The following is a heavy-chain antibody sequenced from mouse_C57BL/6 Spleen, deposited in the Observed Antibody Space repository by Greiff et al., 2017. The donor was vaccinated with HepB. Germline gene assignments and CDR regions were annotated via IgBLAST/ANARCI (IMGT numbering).Heavy chain of an antibody. CDR2: INPSTGGT. V-gene: IGHV1-42*01. J-gene: IGHJ1*03. D-gene: IGHD4-1*01. CDR3: AKRGLTGTRYFDV. Sequence: VQLQQSGPELVKPGASVKISCKASGYSFTGYYMNWVKQSPEKSLEWIGEINPSTGGTTYNQKFKAKATLTVDKSSSTAYMQLKSLTSEDSAVYYCAKRGLTGTRYFDVWGTGTMVTVSS. CDR1: GYSFTGYY.